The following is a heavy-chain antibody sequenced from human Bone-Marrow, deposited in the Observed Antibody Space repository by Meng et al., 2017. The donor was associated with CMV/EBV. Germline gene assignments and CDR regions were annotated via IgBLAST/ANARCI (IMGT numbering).Heavy chain of an antibody. CDR3: ARSPRRWLRLYYFDY. D-gene: IGHD5-12*01. CDR1: GGSISSYY. CDR2: INHSGST. J-gene: IGHJ4*02. Sequence: SEPLSLTCTVSGGSISSYYWSWIRQPPGKGLEWIGEINHSGSTNYNPSLKSRVTISVDTSKNQFSLKLSSVTAADTAVYYCARSPRRWLRLYYFDYWGQGTLVTVSS. V-gene: IGHV4-34*01.